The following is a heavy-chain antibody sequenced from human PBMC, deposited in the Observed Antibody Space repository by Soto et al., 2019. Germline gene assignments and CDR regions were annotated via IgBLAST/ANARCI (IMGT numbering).Heavy chain of an antibody. CDR1: GFTFGSYA. Sequence: EVQLLEAGGVLVQPGGSLRLSCAASGFTFGSYAMSWVRQAPRKGLGWVSRISGTGDGSEYANSVKGRFTISRDYSKTTVFLQMNSLRAEDTAVYFCAKDNGNYGSGSFSHWGQGTLVTVSS. CDR2: ISGTGDGS. J-gene: IGHJ4*02. D-gene: IGHD3-10*01. CDR3: AKDNGNYGSGSFSH. V-gene: IGHV3-23*01.